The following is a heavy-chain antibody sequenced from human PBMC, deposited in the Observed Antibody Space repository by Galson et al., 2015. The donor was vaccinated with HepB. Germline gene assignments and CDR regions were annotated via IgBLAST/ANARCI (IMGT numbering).Heavy chain of an antibody. D-gene: IGHD3-16*01. CDR1: GFTFSSYS. J-gene: IGHJ4*02. CDR3: ARDGGDSNFDY. CDR2: ISTSSSII. V-gene: IGHV3-48*01. Sequence: SLRLSCAASGFTFSSYSMNWVRQAPGKGLEWVSYISTSSSIIYYADSVKGRSTISRDNAKKSLYLQMNSLRAEDTAVYFRARDGGDSNFDYWGQGTLVTASS.